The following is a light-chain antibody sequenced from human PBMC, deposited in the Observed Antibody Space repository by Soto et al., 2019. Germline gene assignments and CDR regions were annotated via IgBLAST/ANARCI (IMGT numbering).Light chain of an antibody. J-gene: IGKJ1*01. Sequence: EIVLTQSPATLSLSPGERATLSCRASQSVSSYLAWYQQKPGQAPRLLIYDASNRATGIPARFSGSGSGTDFTLTISSLEPEDFAVYYCQQRSNWTFGQGTKVKIK. CDR2: DAS. CDR3: QQRSNWT. CDR1: QSVSSY. V-gene: IGKV3-11*01.